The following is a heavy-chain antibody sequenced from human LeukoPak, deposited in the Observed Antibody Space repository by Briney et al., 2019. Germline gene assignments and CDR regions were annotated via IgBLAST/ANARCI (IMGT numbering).Heavy chain of an antibody. CDR1: GYGFTNYD. CDR2: VNPNNGDA. J-gene: IGHJ5*02. Sequence: ASVKVSCKASGYGFTNYDINWVRQAAGQGLEWMGWVNPNNGDAGFSQKLQGRVTLTSNTSLTTAYMELTSLTSEDTAVYYCARGLGTYWGKDFLNWFDPWGQGTLVTVSS. D-gene: IGHD7-27*01. CDR3: ARGLGTYWGKDFLNWFDP. V-gene: IGHV1-8*02.